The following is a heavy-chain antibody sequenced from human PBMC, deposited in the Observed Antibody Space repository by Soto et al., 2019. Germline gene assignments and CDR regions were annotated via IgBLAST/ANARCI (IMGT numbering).Heavy chain of an antibody. V-gene: IGHV3-48*01. Sequence: GGSLRLSCAASGFTFSSYSMNWVRQAPGKGLEWVSYISSSSSTIYYADSVKGRFTISRDNAKNSLYLQMNSLRAEDTAVYYCARVGSYGDYVRFDYYYYMDVWGKGTTVTVSS. CDR2: ISSSSSTI. D-gene: IGHD4-17*01. CDR1: GFTFSSYS. CDR3: ARVGSYGDYVRFDYYYYMDV. J-gene: IGHJ6*03.